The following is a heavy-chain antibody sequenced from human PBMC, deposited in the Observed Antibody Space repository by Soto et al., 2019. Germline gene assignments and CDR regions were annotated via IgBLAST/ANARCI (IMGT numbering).Heavy chain of an antibody. Sequence: QLQLQESGSGLVKPSQTLSLTCAVSGGSISSGGYSWTWIRQPPGKVLEWIGYIYHSGSAYYNPSLKSRVTISVDRSKNQFSLKLRSVTAADTAVYYCARAHYGDYGYGMDVWGQGTTVTVSS. CDR1: GGSISSGGYS. D-gene: IGHD4-17*01. J-gene: IGHJ6*02. CDR2: IYHSGSA. V-gene: IGHV4-30-2*01. CDR3: ARAHYGDYGYGMDV.